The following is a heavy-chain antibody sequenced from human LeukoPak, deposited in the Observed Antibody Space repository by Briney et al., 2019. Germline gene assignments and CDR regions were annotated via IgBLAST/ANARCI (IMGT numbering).Heavy chain of an antibody. V-gene: IGHV3-30*18. CDR3: AKGIEGLLS. Sequence: PGGSLRLSCAASGFTFSSYGMHWVRQAPGKGLEWVAVISYDGSNKYYADSVKGRFTISRDNSKNTLYLQMNSLRAEDTAVYYCAKGIEGLLSWGQGTLVTVSS. CDR2: ISYDGSNK. J-gene: IGHJ4*02. CDR1: GFTFSSYG. D-gene: IGHD5/OR15-5a*01.